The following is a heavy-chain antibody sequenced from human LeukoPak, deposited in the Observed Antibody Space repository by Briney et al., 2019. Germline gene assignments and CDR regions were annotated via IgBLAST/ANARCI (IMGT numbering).Heavy chain of an antibody. D-gene: IGHD1-7*01. CDR1: GGSISSYY. J-gene: IGHJ6*02. CDR3: ARDNSNYGSSMDV. Sequence: SETLSLSCSVGGGSISSYYGRWIREPPGKGLEWSGYIYYSGRTNYSPSLKGRVNISEDKSKNQFSLKLSSVTAADTAVYYCARDNSNYGSSMDVWGQGTTVTVSS. V-gene: IGHV4-59*13. CDR2: IYYSGRT.